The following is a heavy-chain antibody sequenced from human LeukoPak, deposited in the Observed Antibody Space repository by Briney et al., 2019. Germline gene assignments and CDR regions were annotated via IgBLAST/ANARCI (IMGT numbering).Heavy chain of an antibody. CDR3: ASGAMVRGVIIFDY. V-gene: IGHV4-30-4*01. CDR2: IYYSGST. J-gene: IGHJ4*02. D-gene: IGHD3-10*01. Sequence: SQTLSLTCTVSGGSISSGDYYWSWIRQPPGKGLEWIGYIYYSGSTYYNPSLKSRVTISVDTSKNQFSLKLSSVTAADTAVYYCASGAMVRGVIIFDYWGQGTLVTVSS. CDR1: GGSISSGDYY.